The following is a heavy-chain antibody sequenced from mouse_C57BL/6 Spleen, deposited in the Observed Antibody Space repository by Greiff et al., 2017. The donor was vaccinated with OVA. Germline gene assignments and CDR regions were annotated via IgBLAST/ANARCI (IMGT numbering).Heavy chain of an antibody. J-gene: IGHJ4*01. CDR3: ARNGYDYSYYAMDY. CDR2: IWSGGST. CDR1: GFSLTSYG. Sequence: VKLVESGPGLVQPSQSLSITCTVSGFSLTSYGVHWVRQSPGKGLEWLGVIWSGGSTDYNAAFISRLSISKDNSKSQVFFKMNSLQADDTAIYYCARNGYDYSYYAMDYWGQGTSVTVSS. V-gene: IGHV2-2*01. D-gene: IGHD2-4*01.